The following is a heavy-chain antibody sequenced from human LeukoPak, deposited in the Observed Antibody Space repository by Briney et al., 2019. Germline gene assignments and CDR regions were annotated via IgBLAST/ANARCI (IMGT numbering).Heavy chain of an antibody. CDR2: IYSSGST. D-gene: IGHD3-22*01. CDR1: GGPLTSYY. J-gene: IGHJ4*02. V-gene: IGHV4-59*01. CDR3: VRDHYYNSSGYTFGY. Sequence: SETLSLTCAVSGGPLTSYYWSWIRQPPGKGLEWIGYIYSSGSTNYNPSLKGRVTMSVDTSKNQFSLKLSSVTAADTAVYYCVRDHYYNSSGYTFGYWGQGTLVTVSS.